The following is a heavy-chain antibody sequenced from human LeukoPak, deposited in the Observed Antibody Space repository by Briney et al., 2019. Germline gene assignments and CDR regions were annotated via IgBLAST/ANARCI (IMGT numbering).Heavy chain of an antibody. CDR3: ARDLTVTTWVIWFDP. CDR2: IIPIYGTV. J-gene: IGHJ5*02. D-gene: IGHD4-17*01. CDR1: GGTFSNYA. Sequence: SVKVSCKXSGGTFSNYAISWVRQAPGQGLEWMGRIIPIYGTVNYAQKFQGRVTITTDESTSTAYMELSSLRSEDTAVYYCARDLTVTTWVIWFDPWGQGTLVTVSS. V-gene: IGHV1-69*05.